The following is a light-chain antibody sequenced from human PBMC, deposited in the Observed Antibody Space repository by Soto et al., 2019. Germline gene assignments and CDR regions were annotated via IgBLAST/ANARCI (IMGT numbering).Light chain of an antibody. CDR2: SAS. J-gene: IGKJ2*01. Sequence: DIQLTQSPSSLSASVGDRVTITCRASQSMSDSLNWYQQKSGQAPKLLIYSASNLESEVPSRFSGGGSGTDFTLTISSLQPEDFGTYFCQQSYSNSYTFGQGTTLEIK. CDR3: QQSYSNSYT. V-gene: IGKV1-39*01. CDR1: QSMSDS.